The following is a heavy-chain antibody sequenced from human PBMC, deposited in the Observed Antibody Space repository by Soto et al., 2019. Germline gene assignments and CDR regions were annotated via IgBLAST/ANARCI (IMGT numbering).Heavy chain of an antibody. Sequence: SETLSLTCAVYGGSFSGYYWSWIRQPPGKGLEWIGEINHSGSTNYNPSLKSRVTISVDTSKNQFSLKLSSVTAADTAVYYCARARVRGVIRVYYYYGMDAWGQGTTVTVSS. V-gene: IGHV4-34*01. J-gene: IGHJ6*02. CDR1: GGSFSGYY. CDR2: INHSGST. CDR3: ARARVRGVIRVYYYYGMDA. D-gene: IGHD3-10*01.